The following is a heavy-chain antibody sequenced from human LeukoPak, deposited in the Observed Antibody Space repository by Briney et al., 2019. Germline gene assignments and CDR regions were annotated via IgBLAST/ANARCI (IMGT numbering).Heavy chain of an antibody. D-gene: IGHD3-10*01. CDR2: IYYSGST. J-gene: IGHJ4*02. V-gene: IGHV4-59*08. CDR3: ARRGQIYGSGTYDY. Sequence: SETLSLTCTVSGGSISSYYWSWIRQPPGKGLEWIGYIYYSGSTNYNPSLKSRVTISVDTSKNQFSLKLNSVTAADTAVYYCARRGQIYGSGTYDYWGQGTLVTVSS. CDR1: GGSISSYY.